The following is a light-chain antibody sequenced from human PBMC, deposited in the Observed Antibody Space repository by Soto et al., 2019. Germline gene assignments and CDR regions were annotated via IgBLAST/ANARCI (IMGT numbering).Light chain of an antibody. CDR2: GAS. Sequence: IVLTQSPGTLSLSPGERATLSCRASQSVSNNYLAWYQQKPGQAPRLIIYGASNRATGIPDRFSGSGCGTDFSLPISRLETDDFAVYYCQQYDSSPTITFGQGTRLEIK. CDR1: QSVSNNY. J-gene: IGKJ5*01. CDR3: QQYDSSPTIT. V-gene: IGKV3-20*01.